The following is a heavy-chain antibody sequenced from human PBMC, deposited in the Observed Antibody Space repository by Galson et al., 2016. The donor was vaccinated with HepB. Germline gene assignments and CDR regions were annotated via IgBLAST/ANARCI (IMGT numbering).Heavy chain of an antibody. CDR1: GFIFNTYA. Sequence: SLRLSCAASGFIFNTYAMNWVRQAPGKGLEWVSSVTGSGASKHYADSVKGRFAISRDNSKNTLYLQMNSLRAEDTAVYYCAKTRRGGGPDGFDSWGQGTMVTVSS. V-gene: IGHV3-23*01. D-gene: IGHD4-23*01. CDR3: AKTRRGGGPDGFDS. CDR2: VTGSGASK. J-gene: IGHJ3*02.